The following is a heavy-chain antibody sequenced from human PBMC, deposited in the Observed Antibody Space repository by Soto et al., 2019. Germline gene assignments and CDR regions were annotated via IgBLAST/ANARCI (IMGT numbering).Heavy chain of an antibody. V-gene: IGHV3-66*01. CDR1: GFTVSSNY. CDR3: ARDSSSGDYYYYYMDV. J-gene: IGHJ6*03. CDR2: IYSGGST. Sequence: GSLRLSCAASGFTVSSNYMSWVRQAPGKGLEWVSVIYSGGSTYYADSVKGRFTISRDNSKNTLYLQMNSLRAEDTAVYYCARDSSSGDYYYYYMDVWGKGTTVTVSS. D-gene: IGHD6-6*01.